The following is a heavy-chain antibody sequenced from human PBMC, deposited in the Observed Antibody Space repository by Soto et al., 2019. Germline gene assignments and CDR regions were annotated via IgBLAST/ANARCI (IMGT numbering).Heavy chain of an antibody. V-gene: IGHV4-4*02. CDR1: GGSISSSNW. J-gene: IGHJ5*02. D-gene: IGHD6-13*01. CDR2: IYHSGST. CDR3: ARDPERLSSSWYGADGNWFDP. Sequence: PSETLSLTCAVSGGSISSSNWWSWVRQPPGKGLEWIGEIYHSGSTNYNPSLKSRVTISVDKSKNQFSLKLSSVTAADTAVYYCARDPERLSSSWYGADGNWFDPWGQGTLVTVSS.